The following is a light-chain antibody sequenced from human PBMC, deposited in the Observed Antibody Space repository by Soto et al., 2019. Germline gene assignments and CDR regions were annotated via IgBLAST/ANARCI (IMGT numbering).Light chain of an antibody. Sequence: IQRTQSPSSLSASVGDRVTISCRASQGIGNALGWYQQKPGKPPKVLVYGASGRADGTPHRFSGSGFGTDFTLTISKVEPEDFAVYYCQQYGTPRSVTFGQGTRLEIK. CDR2: GAS. V-gene: IGKV1-NL1*01. J-gene: IGKJ5*01. CDR3: QQYGTPRSVT. CDR1: QGIGNA.